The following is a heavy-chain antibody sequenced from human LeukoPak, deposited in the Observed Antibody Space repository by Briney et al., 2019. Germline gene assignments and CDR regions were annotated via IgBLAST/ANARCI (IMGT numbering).Heavy chain of an antibody. V-gene: IGHV3-30*18. D-gene: IGHD6-13*01. CDR2: ISYDGSNK. Sequence: GGSLRLSCAASGFTFSSYGMHWVRQAPGKGLEWVAVISYDGSNKYYADSVKGRFTISRDNSKNTLYLQMNSLRVEDTAVYYCAKDADIAAAAYYFDYWGQGTLVTVSS. CDR1: GFTFSSYG. J-gene: IGHJ4*02. CDR3: AKDADIAAAAYYFDY.